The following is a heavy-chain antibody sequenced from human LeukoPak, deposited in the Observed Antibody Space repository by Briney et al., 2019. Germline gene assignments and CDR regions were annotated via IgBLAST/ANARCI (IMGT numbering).Heavy chain of an antibody. D-gene: IGHD3-22*01. J-gene: IGHJ5*02. CDR1: GYTFTGYY. Sequence: ASVEVSCKASGYTFTGYYMHWVRQAPGQGLEWMGRINPNSGGTNYAQKFQGRVTMTRDTSISTAYMELSRLRSDDTAVYYCARVYYYDSSGYYSRWFDPWGQGTLVTVSS. CDR3: ARVYYYDSSGYYSRWFDP. V-gene: IGHV1-2*06. CDR2: INPNSGGT.